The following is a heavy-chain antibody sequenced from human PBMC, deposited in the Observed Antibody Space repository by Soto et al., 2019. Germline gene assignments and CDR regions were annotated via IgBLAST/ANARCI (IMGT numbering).Heavy chain of an antibody. D-gene: IGHD2-2*01. J-gene: IGHJ3*02. CDR2: IYYSGST. CDR1: GGSISSYY. Sequence: SETLSLTCTVSGGSISSYYWSWIRQPPGKGLEWIGYIYYSGSTNYNPSLKSRVTISVDTSKNQFSLKLSSVTAADTAVYYCASPAASYFDAFDIGGKGTMVTVSS. CDR3: ASPAASYFDAFDI. V-gene: IGHV4-59*08.